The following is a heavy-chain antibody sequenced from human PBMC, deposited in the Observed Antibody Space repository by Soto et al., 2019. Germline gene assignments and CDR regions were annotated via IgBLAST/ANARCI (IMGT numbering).Heavy chain of an antibody. CDR1: GFTFSSYS. V-gene: IGHV3-21*01. CDR2: ISSSSSYI. D-gene: IGHD2-8*01. Sequence: GGSLRLSCAASGFTFSSYSMNWVRQAPGKGLEWVSSISSSSSYIYYADSVKGRFTISRDNAKNSLYLQMNSLRAEDTAVYYCARDPVGTNGVEYNWFDPWGQGTLVTVSS. J-gene: IGHJ5*02. CDR3: ARDPVGTNGVEYNWFDP.